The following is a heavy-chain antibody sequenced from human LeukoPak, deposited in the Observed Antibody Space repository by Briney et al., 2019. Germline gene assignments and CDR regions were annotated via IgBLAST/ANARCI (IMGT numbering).Heavy chain of an antibody. CDR1: GFTFSSYY. CDR2: IDQDGSQK. D-gene: IGHD3-10*01. CDR3: SRVKGTTMLNDF. V-gene: IGHV3-7*01. Sequence: PGRSLRLSCAASGFTFSSYYMSWVRQAPGKGLEWVANIDQDGSQKYYVDSVNGRFTISRDNAKNSLYLQMNSLRGEDTAVYYCSRVKGTTMLNDFWGQGTLVTVSS. J-gene: IGHJ4*02.